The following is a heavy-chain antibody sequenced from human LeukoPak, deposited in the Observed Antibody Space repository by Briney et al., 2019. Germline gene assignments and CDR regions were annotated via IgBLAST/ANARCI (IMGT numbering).Heavy chain of an antibody. D-gene: IGHD6-19*01. Sequence: SQTLSLTCAVSGVSISRGGYYWSWIRQPPGKGLEWIGEINHSGSTNYNPSLKSRVTISVDTSKNQFSLKLSSVTAADTAVYYCARFTGPGIAVAGIDYWGQGTLVTVSS. CDR3: ARFTGPGIAVAGIDY. V-gene: IGHV4-30-2*01. CDR1: GVSISRGGYY. J-gene: IGHJ4*02. CDR2: INHSGST.